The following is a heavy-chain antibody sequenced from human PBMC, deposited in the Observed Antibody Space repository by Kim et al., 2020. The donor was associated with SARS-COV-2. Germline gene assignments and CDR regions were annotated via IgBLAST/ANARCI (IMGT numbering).Heavy chain of an antibody. CDR3: ARLGVYAIAGGGD. D-gene: IGHD2-8*01. J-gene: IGHJ6*02. V-gene: IGHV3-21*01. Sequence: GGSLRLSCAASGFTFSSYSMNWVRQAPGKGLEWVSSISSSSSYIYYADSVKGRFTISRDNAKNSLYLQMNSLRAEDTAVYYCARLGVYAIAGGGDWGQGTTVTVSS. CDR1: GFTFSSYS. CDR2: ISSSSSYI.